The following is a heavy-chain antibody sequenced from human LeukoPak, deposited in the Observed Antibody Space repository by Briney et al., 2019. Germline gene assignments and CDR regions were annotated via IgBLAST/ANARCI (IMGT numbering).Heavy chain of an antibody. CDR2: INPNSGGT. CDR3: AKRPFESSGPFDS. V-gene: IGHV1-2*02. CDR1: GYTFTGYY. D-gene: IGHD2-15*01. Sequence: ASVKVSCKASGYTFTGYYMHWVRQAPGQGLEWMGWINPNSGGTNYAQKFQGRVTMTRDMSTSTVYMELSSLRSEDTAVYYCAKRPFESSGPFDSWGLGTLVTVSS. J-gene: IGHJ4*02.